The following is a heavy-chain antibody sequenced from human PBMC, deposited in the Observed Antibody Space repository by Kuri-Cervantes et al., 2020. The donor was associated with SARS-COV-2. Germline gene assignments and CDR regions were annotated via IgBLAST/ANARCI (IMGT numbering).Heavy chain of an antibody. Sequence: SETLSLTCAVYGGSFKTYYWAWIRQLPGKGLERIGEITHRGDTIYNMSLKSRVTISVDTSKKQFSLDLRSVTAADTAIYYCARGPGYNGYYYLDVWGNGTTVTVSS. CDR1: GGSFKTYY. CDR3: ARGPGYNGYYYLDV. CDR2: ITHRGDT. D-gene: IGHD5-24*01. V-gene: IGHV4-34*01. J-gene: IGHJ6*03.